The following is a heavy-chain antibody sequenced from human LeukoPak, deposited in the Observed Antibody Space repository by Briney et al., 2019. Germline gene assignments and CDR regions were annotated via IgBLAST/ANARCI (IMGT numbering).Heavy chain of an antibody. J-gene: IGHJ6*03. CDR1: GYTFTFNG. CDR3: ARDLLGDYYGSGSSQVYYYYSMDV. V-gene: IGHV1-18*01. Sequence: GASVKVSCKASGYTFTFNGYSWVRHAHGQGLEWKGWISAYNGKTNYAQKLQGRVTMATDTSTSTAYMELRSLRSDDTAVYYCARDLLGDYYGSGSSQVYYYYSMDVWGKGTTVTVSS. CDR2: ISAYNGKT. D-gene: IGHD3-10*01.